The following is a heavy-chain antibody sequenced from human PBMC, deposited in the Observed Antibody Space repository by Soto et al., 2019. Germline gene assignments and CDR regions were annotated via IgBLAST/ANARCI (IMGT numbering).Heavy chain of an antibody. CDR2: IIPIFGTA. Sequence: QVQLVQSGAEVKKPGSSVKVSCKASGGTFSSYAISWVRQAPGQGLEWMVGIIPIFGTANYAQKFPGRVTITADESTSTDYMELSSLRSEDTAVYYCARGFRRRWLQLGYWGQGTLVTVSS. V-gene: IGHV1-69*01. CDR3: ARGFRRRWLQLGY. CDR1: GGTFSSYA. J-gene: IGHJ4*02. D-gene: IGHD5-12*01.